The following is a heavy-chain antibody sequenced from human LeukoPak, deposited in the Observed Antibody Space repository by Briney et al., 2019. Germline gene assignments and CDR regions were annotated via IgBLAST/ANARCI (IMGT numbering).Heavy chain of an antibody. Sequence: PSETLSLTCTVSGGSISSSSYYWGWIRQPPGKGLEWIGSNYYSGSTYYNPSLKSRVTISVDTSKNQFSLKLSSVTAADTAVYYCAMTTVTTHYNWFDPWGQGTLVTVSS. CDR1: GGSISSSSYY. CDR2: NYYSGST. CDR3: AMTTVTTHYNWFDP. J-gene: IGHJ5*02. V-gene: IGHV4-39*07. D-gene: IGHD4-17*01.